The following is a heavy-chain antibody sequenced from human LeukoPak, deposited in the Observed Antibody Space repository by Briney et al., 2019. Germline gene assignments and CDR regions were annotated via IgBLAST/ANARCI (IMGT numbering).Heavy chain of an antibody. CDR1: GGSISSSSYY. CDR2: IYYSGST. D-gene: IGHD6-13*01. J-gene: IGHJ5*02. CDR3: ARGKALRTGYSSSWHHWFDP. V-gene: IGHV4-39*07. Sequence: PSETLSLTCTVSGGSISSSSYYWGWVRQPPGKGLEWIGSIYYSGSTYYNPSLKSRVTISVDTSKNQFSLKLSSVTAADTAVYYCARGKALRTGYSSSWHHWFDPWGQGTLVTVSS.